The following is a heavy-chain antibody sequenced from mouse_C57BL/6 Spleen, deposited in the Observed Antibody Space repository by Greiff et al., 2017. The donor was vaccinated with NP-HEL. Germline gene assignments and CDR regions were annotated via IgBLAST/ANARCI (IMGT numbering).Heavy chain of an antibody. D-gene: IGHD3-2*01. CDR1: GYAFSSYW. CDR3: ARVGQLGPPFAY. Sequence: QVQLQQSGAELVKPGASVKISCKASGYAFSSYWMTWVKPRPGQGLEWIGQIYPGDGAPNYNGKFTGTATLTADNSSNTAYMQLSSLTSEESAVSFCARVGQLGPPFAYWGQGTLVTVSA. CDR2: IYPGDGAP. V-gene: IGHV1-80*01. J-gene: IGHJ3*01.